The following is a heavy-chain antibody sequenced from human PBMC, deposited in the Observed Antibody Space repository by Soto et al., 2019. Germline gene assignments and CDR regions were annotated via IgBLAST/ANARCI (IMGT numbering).Heavy chain of an antibody. J-gene: IGHJ6*02. D-gene: IGHD3-10*01. CDR1: GFTFSSYA. CDR3: AREQSPPLLWFGESSPERPYYGMDV. CDR2: ISYDGSNK. Sequence: QTGGSLRLSCAASGFTFSSYAMHWVRQAPGKGLEWVAVISYDGSNKYYADSVKGRFTISRDNSKNTLYLQMNSLRAEDTAVYYCAREQSPPLLWFGESSPERPYYGMDVWGQGTTVTVSS. V-gene: IGHV3-30-3*01.